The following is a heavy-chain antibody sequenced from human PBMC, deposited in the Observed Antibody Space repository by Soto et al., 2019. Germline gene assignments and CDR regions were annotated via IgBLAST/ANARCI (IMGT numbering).Heavy chain of an antibody. Sequence: SETLSLTCTVSGGSISSYYWSWIRQPPGKGLKRIGYIYYSGSTNYNHSLKSRVTISVDTSKNQFSLKLSSVTAADTAVYYCARDLEGYYYGSGTKVPYYMDVWGKGTTVTVSS. D-gene: IGHD3-10*01. CDR3: ARDLEGYYYGSGTKVPYYMDV. V-gene: IGHV4-59*01. J-gene: IGHJ6*03. CDR2: IYYSGST. CDR1: GGSISSYY.